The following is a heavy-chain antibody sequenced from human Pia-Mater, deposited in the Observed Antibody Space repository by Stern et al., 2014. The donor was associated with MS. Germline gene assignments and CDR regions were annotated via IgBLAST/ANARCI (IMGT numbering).Heavy chain of an antibody. D-gene: IGHD3-10*01. CDR2: IIPTFDTP. CDR1: GGTFSSYA. CDR3: ARAYTYYSNSAGY. J-gene: IGHJ4*02. V-gene: IGHV1-69*01. Sequence: QVQLVQSGAEVKKPGSSVKVSCKASGGTFSSYAITWVRQAPGQGLEWMGGIIPTFDTPTYEQKFQDRVTISADESTNTAYLELNGLKSDDTAIYFCARAYTYYSNSAGYWGQGTLVTVSS.